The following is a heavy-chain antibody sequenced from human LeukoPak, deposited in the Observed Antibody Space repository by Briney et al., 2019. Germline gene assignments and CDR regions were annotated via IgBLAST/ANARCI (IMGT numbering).Heavy chain of an antibody. J-gene: IGHJ6*03. CDR3: ARGGQEQQLAGPYYYYYYMDV. CDR2: IIPIFGTA. V-gene: IGHV1-69*13. D-gene: IGHD6-13*01. Sequence: SVKVSCKASGGTFSSYAISWVRQAPGQGLEWMGGIIPIFGTANYAQKFQGRVTITADESTSTAYMELSSLRSEDTAVYYCARGGQEQQLAGPYYYYYYMDVWGKGTTVTVSS. CDR1: GGTFSSYA.